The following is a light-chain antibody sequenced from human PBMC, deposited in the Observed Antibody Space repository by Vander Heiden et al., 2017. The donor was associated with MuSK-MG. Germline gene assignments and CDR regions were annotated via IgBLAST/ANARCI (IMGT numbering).Light chain of an antibody. V-gene: IGLV1-44*01. CDR1: SSNIGSNT. Sequence: QSVLTQPPSAPGTPGQRVTISCSGSSSNIGSNTVNWYQQLPRTAPQLLIYRNNQRPSGVPDRFSGSKSGTSASLAISGLQSEDEADYYCAAWDDSLNGVVFGGGTKLTVL. CDR3: AAWDDSLNGVV. J-gene: IGLJ2*01. CDR2: RNN.